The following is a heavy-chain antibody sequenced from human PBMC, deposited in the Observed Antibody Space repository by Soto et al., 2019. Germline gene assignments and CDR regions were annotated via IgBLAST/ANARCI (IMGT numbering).Heavy chain of an antibody. Sequence: QVRLVESGGGVVQHGLSLRLSCAASGFTFSNYGMHWVRQAPGKGLEWVAGITYDGSNKYYADSVNGRLTISRDNSKNTLHLQMNSLRDEDTAVYYCAKQGGLPNFDFWGQGTLVTVSA. CDR1: GFTFSNYG. V-gene: IGHV3-30*18. CDR3: AKQGGLPNFDF. D-gene: IGHD1-26*01. CDR2: ITYDGSNK. J-gene: IGHJ4*02.